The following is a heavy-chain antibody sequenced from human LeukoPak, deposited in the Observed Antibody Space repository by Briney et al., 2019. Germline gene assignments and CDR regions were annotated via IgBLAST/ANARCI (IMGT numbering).Heavy chain of an antibody. Sequence: GGSLRLSCIASGFTFSSYAMNWVRQVPGKGLEWVSSISSSSSYIYSADSLKGRFTISRDNAKNSLYLQMHSLRAEDTAVYYCARDLGSYPDYWGQGTLVTVSS. D-gene: IGHD3-10*01. CDR1: GFTFSSYA. J-gene: IGHJ4*02. V-gene: IGHV3-21*01. CDR3: ARDLGSYPDY. CDR2: ISSSSSYI.